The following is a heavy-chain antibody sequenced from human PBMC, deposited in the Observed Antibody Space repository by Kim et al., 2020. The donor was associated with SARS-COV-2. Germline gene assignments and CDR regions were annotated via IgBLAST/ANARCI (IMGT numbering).Heavy chain of an antibody. CDR1: GTTFRNYG. V-gene: IGHV3-30*18. CDR3: AKASMAVAGTHYFDP. D-gene: IGHD6-19*01. J-gene: IGHJ5*02. Sequence: GGSLRLSCAASGTTFRNYGMHWVRQAPGKGLEWVGVVLYDVSNQYYADSVKGRFTISRDNSKNTLYLQISSLRVDDTAVYYCAKASMAVAGTHYFDPWGQGTLVTVSS. CDR2: VLYDVSNQ.